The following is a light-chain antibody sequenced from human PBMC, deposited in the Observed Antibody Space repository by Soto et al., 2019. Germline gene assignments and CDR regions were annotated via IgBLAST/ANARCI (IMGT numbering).Light chain of an antibody. J-gene: IGKJ2*01. CDR3: QQYNSYSPYT. V-gene: IGKV1-5*03. Sequence: DIQMTQSPSTLSASVGDRVTITCRASQSISSWLSWYQQKPGKAPKLLIYKAASLGSGVPARFSCSGSGTEFDFTISSLQPDDVATYYCQQYNSYSPYTFGQGTKLEIK. CDR1: QSISSW. CDR2: KAA.